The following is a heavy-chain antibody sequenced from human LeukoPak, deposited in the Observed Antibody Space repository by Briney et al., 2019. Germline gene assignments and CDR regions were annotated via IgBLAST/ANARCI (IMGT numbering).Heavy chain of an antibody. CDR2: IHYTGYT. D-gene: IGHD2-2*01. Sequence: SETLSLTCTVSGGSISSYYWSWIRQPPGKGLEWIGFIHYTGYTNYNPSLESRVTISVDTSKNQFSLKLRTVTAADTAVYYCARHSADCTGTSCYLFDPWGQGTLVTVSS. J-gene: IGHJ5*02. V-gene: IGHV4-59*08. CDR3: ARHSADCTGTSCYLFDP. CDR1: GGSISSYY.